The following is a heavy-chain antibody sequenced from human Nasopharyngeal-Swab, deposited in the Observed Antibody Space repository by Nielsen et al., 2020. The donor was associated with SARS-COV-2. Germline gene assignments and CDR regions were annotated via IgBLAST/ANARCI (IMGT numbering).Heavy chain of an antibody. V-gene: IGHV3-9*01. J-gene: IGHJ4*02. Sequence: GGSLKISCAASGFTFDDYAMHWVRQAPGKGLEWVSGISWNSGSIGYADSVKGRFTISRDNAKNSLYLQMNSLRAEDTALYYCAKLAGFGEVDKENIDYWGQGTLVTVSS. CDR1: GFTFDDYA. D-gene: IGHD3-10*01. CDR3: AKLAGFGEVDKENIDY. CDR2: ISWNSGSI.